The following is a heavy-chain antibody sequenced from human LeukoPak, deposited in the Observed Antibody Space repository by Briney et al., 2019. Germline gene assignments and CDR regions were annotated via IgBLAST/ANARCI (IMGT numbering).Heavy chain of an antibody. J-gene: IGHJ4*02. CDR1: GFSFSSYA. CDR2: IWSDGNNK. V-gene: IGHV3-33*07. D-gene: IGHD3-22*01. Sequence: GKSLRLSCAASGFSFSSYAMYWVRQASGKGLGWVAVIWSDGNNKYYSDSVKGRFTISRDNSNNTLYLQMNSLRAEDTAVYYCARDGLTDSSGYTVIDNWGQGTLDTVSS. CDR3: ARDGLTDSSGYTVIDN.